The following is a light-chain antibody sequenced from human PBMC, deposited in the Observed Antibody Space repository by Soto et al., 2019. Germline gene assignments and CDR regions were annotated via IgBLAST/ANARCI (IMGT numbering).Light chain of an antibody. CDR1: QSVSYSY. V-gene: IGKV3-20*01. Sequence: EIVLTQSPGTLSLSPGERATLSCRASQSVSYSYLAWYQQKPGQAPRLLIYGASSRATGIPDRFSGSGSGTDFTLTISRLEPEDFAEYYCQQYGSSPLTFGGGTKVEIK. CDR2: GAS. CDR3: QQYGSSPLT. J-gene: IGKJ4*01.